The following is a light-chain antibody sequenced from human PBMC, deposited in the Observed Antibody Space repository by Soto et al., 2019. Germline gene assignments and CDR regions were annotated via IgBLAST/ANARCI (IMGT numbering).Light chain of an antibody. Sequence: EIVLTQSPGTLSLSPGERATLACRASQSVRNNYLAWYQQKPGQAPRLLIYGASRRATGIPDRFSGSGSGTDFILSTSKLEPENFAIYYCQHYGDSSTRFVLGPGTKVDIK. CDR1: QSVRNNY. CDR2: GAS. J-gene: IGKJ3*01. V-gene: IGKV3-20*01. CDR3: QHYGDSSTRFV.